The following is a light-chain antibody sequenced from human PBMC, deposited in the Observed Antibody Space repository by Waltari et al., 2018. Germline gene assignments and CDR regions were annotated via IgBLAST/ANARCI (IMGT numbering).Light chain of an antibody. J-gene: IGKJ2*01. CDR2: WAS. V-gene: IGKV4-1*01. CDR1: HNVLFISNNKNY. Sequence: DIVMSQSPDSPAVSLGERATITCKSSHNVLFISNNKNYLAWYQQKPGQAPKLLMYWASTRESGVPDRFSGSGSGTDFTLTISNLQAEDVAVYYCQQYYSTLPYTFGQGTKLEIK. CDR3: QQYYSTLPYT.